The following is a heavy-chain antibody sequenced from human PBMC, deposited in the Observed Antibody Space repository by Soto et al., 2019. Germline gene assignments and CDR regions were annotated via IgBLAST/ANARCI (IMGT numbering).Heavy chain of an antibody. J-gene: IGHJ5*02. Sequence: QVQLVESGGGVVQPGRSLRLSCAASGFTFSSYGMHWVRQAPGKGLEWVAVISYDGSNKYYADSVKGRFTISRDNSKNTLYRQRTSLRVAATAVFYWAKDPGEPVRVSAPSPPRGRGPVVTVSP. D-gene: IGHD7-27*01. CDR1: GFTFSSYG. CDR2: ISYDGSNK. V-gene: IGHV3-30*18. CDR3: AKDPGEPVRVSAPSPP.